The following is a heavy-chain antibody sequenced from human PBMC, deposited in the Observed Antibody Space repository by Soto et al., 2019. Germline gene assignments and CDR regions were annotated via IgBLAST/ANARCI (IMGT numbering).Heavy chain of an antibody. CDR2: ISVSGAGT. J-gene: IGHJ4*02. V-gene: IGHV3-23*01. Sequence: GGSLRLSCAASGFTFGSYAMSWVRQAPGKGLEWVSAISVSGAGTYYTDSVKGRFTTSRDNSKDTVYLQMNSLRAEDTAVYYCAKNGPRSGYSSSSTDLDYWGQGTQVTVSS. D-gene: IGHD6-6*01. CDR3: AKNGPRSGYSSSSTDLDY. CDR1: GFTFGSYA.